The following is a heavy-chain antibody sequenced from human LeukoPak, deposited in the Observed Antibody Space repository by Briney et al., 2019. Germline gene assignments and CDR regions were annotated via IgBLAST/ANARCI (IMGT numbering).Heavy chain of an antibody. CDR1: GGTFSSYA. Sequence: ASVKVSCKASGGTFSSYAISWVRQAPGQGLEWMGGIIPIFGTANYAQKFQGRVTITADESTSTAYMELSSLRSEDTAVYYCARVYSSSWYTVGHAFDIWGQGTMVTVSS. V-gene: IGHV1-69*13. J-gene: IGHJ3*02. CDR2: IIPIFGTA. D-gene: IGHD6-13*01. CDR3: ARVYSSSWYTVGHAFDI.